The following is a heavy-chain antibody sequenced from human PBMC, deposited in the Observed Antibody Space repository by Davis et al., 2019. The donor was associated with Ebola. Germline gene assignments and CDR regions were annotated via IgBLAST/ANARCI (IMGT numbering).Heavy chain of an antibody. Sequence: AASVKVSCKASGGTFSSYATSWVRQAPGQGLEWMGGIIPIFGTANYAQKFQGRVTITADESTSTAYMELSSLRSEDTAVYYCAREEGLLNYFDYWGQGTLVTVSS. D-gene: IGHD1-26*01. CDR3: AREEGLLNYFDY. J-gene: IGHJ4*02. V-gene: IGHV1-69*13. CDR2: IIPIFGTA. CDR1: GGTFSSYA.